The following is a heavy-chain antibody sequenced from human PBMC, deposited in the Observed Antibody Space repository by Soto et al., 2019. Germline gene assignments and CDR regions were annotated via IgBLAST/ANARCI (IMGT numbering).Heavy chain of an antibody. CDR2: IWYDGSNK. V-gene: IGHV3-33*01. J-gene: IGHJ6*02. Sequence: QVQLVESGGGVVQPGRSLRLSCAASGFTFSSYGMHWVRQAPGKGLEWVAGIWYDGSNKYYADSVKGRFTISRDNSKNTLYLQMNSLRAEDTAVYYCARDHPGYCSGGSCSGCGMDVWGQGTTVTVSS. CDR1: GFTFSSYG. D-gene: IGHD2-15*01. CDR3: ARDHPGYCSGGSCSGCGMDV.